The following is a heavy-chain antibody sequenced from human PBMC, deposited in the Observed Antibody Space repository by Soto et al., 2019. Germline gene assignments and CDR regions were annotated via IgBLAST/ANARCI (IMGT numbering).Heavy chain of an antibody. Sequence: AAVKVSCKASGGTFSSYAISWVRQAPGQGLEWMGGIIPIFGTANYAQKFQGRVTITADKSTSTAYMELSSLRSEDTAVYYCARDFEDCSGGSCPLDYWGQGTLVTVS. CDR1: GGTFSSYA. CDR2: IIPIFGTA. J-gene: IGHJ4*02. CDR3: ARDFEDCSGGSCPLDY. D-gene: IGHD2-15*01. V-gene: IGHV1-69*06.